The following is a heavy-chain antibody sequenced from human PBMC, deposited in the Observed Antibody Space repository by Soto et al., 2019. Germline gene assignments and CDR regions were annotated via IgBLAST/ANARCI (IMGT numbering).Heavy chain of an antibody. CDR2: ISAYNGNI. J-gene: IGHJ4*02. CDR1: GYMFNTYG. D-gene: IGHD3-10*01. V-gene: IGHV1-18*01. CDR3: ARTYGSGSYFLPFEY. Sequence: QVQLVQSGAEVKKPGASVKVSCKASGYMFNTYGITWVRQAPGQGLEWMGWISAYNGNIDYAQNLQGRDTMTIDTSTSTAYMELRSLRSDDTAVYDCARTYGSGSYFLPFEYWGQGTLVSVSS.